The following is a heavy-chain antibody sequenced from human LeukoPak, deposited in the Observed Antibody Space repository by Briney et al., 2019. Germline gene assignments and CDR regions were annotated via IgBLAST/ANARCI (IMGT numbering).Heavy chain of an antibody. CDR1: GFTFSNYW. Sequence: GGSLRLSCAVSGFTFSNYWMSWVRQAPGKGLAWVANIKQDGSEKYYVDSVTGRFTISRDNAKNSVFLQMNSLRDEDTAVYYCARWATSFDFWGQGALVTVSS. J-gene: IGHJ4*02. CDR2: IKQDGSEK. V-gene: IGHV3-7*01. CDR3: ARWATSFDF. D-gene: IGHD1-26*01.